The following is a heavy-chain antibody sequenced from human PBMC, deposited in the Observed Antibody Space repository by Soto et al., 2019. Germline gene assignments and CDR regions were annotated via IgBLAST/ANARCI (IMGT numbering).Heavy chain of an antibody. CDR2: INLNSGDT. V-gene: IGHV1-2*03. D-gene: IGHD5-12*01. Sequence: VASVKVSCKTSGDTFTDSSMHWVLQAPGQGLEGKGWINLNSGDTNYAEKFRGRVTMTRDTSIITAYMELTRLKSDDTAVYYCARDLGGYDLYGPDTWGQGTLVTVSS. CDR3: ARDLGGYDLYGPDT. CDR1: GDTFTDSS. J-gene: IGHJ5*02.